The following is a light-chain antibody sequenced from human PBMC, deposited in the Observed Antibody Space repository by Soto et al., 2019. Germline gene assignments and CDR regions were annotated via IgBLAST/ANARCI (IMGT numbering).Light chain of an antibody. V-gene: IGKV3-20*01. CDR1: LSVASNY. Sequence: EIVLTQSPGTLSLSPGERATLSCRASLSVASNYLAWYQQKPGQAPRLLIYAASNRATGIPDRFSGSGSGTDFTLTISRLEPEDFAVYYCQRYGSSPKTFGQGTKVEIK. CDR3: QRYGSSPKT. CDR2: AAS. J-gene: IGKJ1*01.